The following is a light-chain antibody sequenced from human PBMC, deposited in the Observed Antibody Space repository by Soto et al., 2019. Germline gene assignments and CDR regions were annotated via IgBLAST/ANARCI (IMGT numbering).Light chain of an antibody. Sequence: QSALTQPASVSGSPGQSITISCTGTSSDVGGYNYVSWYQLYPGKAPKLMIYEVSNRPSGISNRFSASKSGNTASLTISGLQAEDEADYYCFSYTSSTAYVFGTGTKLTVL. V-gene: IGLV2-14*01. CDR3: FSYTSSTAYV. J-gene: IGLJ1*01. CDR1: SSDVGGYNY. CDR2: EVS.